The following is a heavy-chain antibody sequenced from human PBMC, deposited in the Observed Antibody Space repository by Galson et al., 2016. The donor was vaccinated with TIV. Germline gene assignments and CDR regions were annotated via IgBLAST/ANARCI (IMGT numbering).Heavy chain of an antibody. V-gene: IGHV1-18*01. CDR2: ISGYNGNK. CDR1: GYTSSSYS. Sequence: SVKVSCKASGYTSSSYSISWVRQAPGQGLEWMGWISGYNGNKNYAQKIQDRVTMTTNTSTNTAYMELRSLRSDDTAVYYCARVPTKTFDFWSGFDNSFCMDVWGKGTTVTVSS. CDR3: ARVPTKTFDFWSGFDNSFCMDV. D-gene: IGHD3-3*01. J-gene: IGHJ6*04.